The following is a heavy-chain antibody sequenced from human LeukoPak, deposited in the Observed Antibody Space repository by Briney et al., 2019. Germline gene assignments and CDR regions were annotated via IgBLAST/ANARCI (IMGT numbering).Heavy chain of an antibody. Sequence: GGSLRLSCAASGFTFSDYYMSSIRQAPGKGLEWVSYISSSGSTIYYADTVKGRFTISRDNAKNSLYLQMNSLRAADTAVYYCASRDCTNGVCYVSLDYYYMDVWGKGTTVTVSS. J-gene: IGHJ6*03. D-gene: IGHD2-8*01. CDR1: GFTFSDYY. V-gene: IGHV3-11*01. CDR2: ISSSGSTI. CDR3: ASRDCTNGVCYVSLDYYYMDV.